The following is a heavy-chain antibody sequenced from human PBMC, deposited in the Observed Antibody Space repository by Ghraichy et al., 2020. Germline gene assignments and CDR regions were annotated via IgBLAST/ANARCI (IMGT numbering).Heavy chain of an antibody. Sequence: SETLYLTCTVSGGSISSSYWSWLRQPPGKGPEWIGFLSYSGSTNYNPSLKSRVTMSADTSKNQFSLKLSSVTAADAAFYYCAEHESINGYIVGCWFDPWGLGTLVTGSS. CDR1: GGSISSSY. CDR3: AEHESINGYIVGCWFDP. V-gene: IGHV4-59*08. J-gene: IGHJ5*02. D-gene: IGHD5-18*01. CDR2: LSYSGST.